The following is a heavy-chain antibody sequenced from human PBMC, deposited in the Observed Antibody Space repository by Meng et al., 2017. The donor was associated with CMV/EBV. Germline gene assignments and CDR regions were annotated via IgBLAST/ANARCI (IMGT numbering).Heavy chain of an antibody. CDR1: GGSISSYY. V-gene: IGHV4-4*07. CDR3: ARHGDTAMVVGIDY. J-gene: IGHJ4*02. Sequence: AQVAGSAPGLVKPSEPLFLTCTASGGSISSYYWSWIRQPAGKGLEVIGRIYTSGSTNYIPSLKSRVTMSVDTSKNQFSLKLSSVTAADTAVYYCARHGDTAMVVGIDYWGQGTLVTVSS. D-gene: IGHD5-18*01. CDR2: IYTSGST.